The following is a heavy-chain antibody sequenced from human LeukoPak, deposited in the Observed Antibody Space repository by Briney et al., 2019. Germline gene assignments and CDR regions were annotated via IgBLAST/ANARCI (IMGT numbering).Heavy chain of an antibody. J-gene: IGHJ3*02. Sequence: GGSLRLSCAAPGFTFSSYWMSWVRQAPGKGLEWVANIKQDGSEKYYVDSVKGRFTISRDNAKNSLYLQMNSLRAEDTAVYYCARDLEGIYYDFWSGYSPNAFDIWGQGTMVTVSS. V-gene: IGHV3-7*03. CDR2: IKQDGSEK. CDR1: GFTFSSYW. CDR3: ARDLEGIYYDFWSGYSPNAFDI. D-gene: IGHD3-3*01.